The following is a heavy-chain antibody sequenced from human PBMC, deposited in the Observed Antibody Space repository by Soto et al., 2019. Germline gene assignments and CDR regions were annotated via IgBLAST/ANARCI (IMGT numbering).Heavy chain of an antibody. CDR3: ARVGDSSNWPILFNWFDP. D-gene: IGHD6-13*01. J-gene: IGHJ5*02. CDR2: ISGSGGST. Sequence: GGSLRLSCAASGFTFSSYAMSWVRQAPGKGLEWVSAISGSGGSTYYADSVKGRFTISRDNSKNTLYLQMNSLRAEDTAVYYCARVGDSSNWPILFNWFDPWGQGTLVTVSS. CDR1: GFTFSSYA. V-gene: IGHV3-23*01.